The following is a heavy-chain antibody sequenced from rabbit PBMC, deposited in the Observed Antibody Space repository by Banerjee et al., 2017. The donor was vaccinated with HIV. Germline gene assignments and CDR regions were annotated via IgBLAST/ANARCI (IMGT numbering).Heavy chain of an antibody. V-gene: IGHV1S40*01. J-gene: IGHJ4*01. CDR2: IYAGSGGKT. Sequence: QSLEESGGDLVKPGASLTLTCTASGFSFSSNYYMCWVRQAPGQGLEWIACIYAGSGGKTYYASWAKGRFTISKTSSTTVTLQMTSLTAADTATYFCARDRYTLSSDYSYYFGLWGQGTLVTVS. D-gene: IGHD1-1*01. CDR1: GFSFSSNYY. CDR3: ARDRYTLSSDYSYYFGL.